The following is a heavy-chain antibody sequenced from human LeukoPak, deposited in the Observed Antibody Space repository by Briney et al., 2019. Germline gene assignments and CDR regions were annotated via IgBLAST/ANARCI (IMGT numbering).Heavy chain of an antibody. CDR3: AKDADTHSGWYHFDY. Sequence: GGSLRLSCAASGFTLSSYSMHWVRQAPGKGLEWVAFIRYDGSNKYYADSVRGRFTISRDNSKNTLYLQMNSLRAEDTAVYYCAKDADTHSGWYHFDYWGQGTLVTVSS. J-gene: IGHJ4*02. V-gene: IGHV3-30*02. CDR2: IRYDGSNK. D-gene: IGHD6-19*01. CDR1: GFTLSSYS.